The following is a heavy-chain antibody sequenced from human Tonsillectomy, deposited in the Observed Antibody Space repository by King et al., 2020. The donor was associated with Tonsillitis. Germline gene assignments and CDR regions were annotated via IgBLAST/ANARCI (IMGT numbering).Heavy chain of an antibody. CDR1: GYTFINYY. J-gene: IGHJ6*02. CDR3: ARGGVATIGYYYGMDV. Sequence: QLVQSGAEVKKPGASVKVSCKASGYTFINYYMHWVRQAPGQGLEWMGIINPSGGSTSYVQKFQGRVTMTRDTSTSTDYMELSSVRSEDTAVYYGARGGVATIGYYYGMDVWGQGTTVTVSS. V-gene: IGHV1-46*01. D-gene: IGHD5-12*01. CDR2: INPSGGST.